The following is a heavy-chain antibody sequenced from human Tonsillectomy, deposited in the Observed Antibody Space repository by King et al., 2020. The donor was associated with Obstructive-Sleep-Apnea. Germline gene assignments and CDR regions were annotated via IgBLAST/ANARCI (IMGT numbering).Heavy chain of an antibody. D-gene: IGHD3-10*01. Sequence: VQLVESGGGVVQPGRSLRLSCAASGFTFSNNYMHWVRQPPGKGLEWVAVMSYDGTYKYYADSVKGRFTISRDNSKNTLYLQMNSLRAEDTAVYYCAKAQGGRFGEFPSNWFDPWGKGTLVTVSS. CDR1: GFTFSNNY. V-gene: IGHV3-30*18. CDR3: AKAQGGRFGEFPSNWFDP. J-gene: IGHJ5*02. CDR2: MSYDGTYK.